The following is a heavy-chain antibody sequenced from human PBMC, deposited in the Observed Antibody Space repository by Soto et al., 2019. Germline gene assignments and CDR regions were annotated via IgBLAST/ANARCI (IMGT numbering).Heavy chain of an antibody. D-gene: IGHD4-17*01. CDR2: IVVGSGNT. J-gene: IGHJ4*02. CDR3: ATADDYGDFLPDY. V-gene: IGHV1-58*01. CDR1: GFTFTSSA. Sequence: ASVKVSCKASGFTFTSSAVQWVRQARGQRLEWIGWIVVGSGNTNYAQKFQERVTITRDMSTSTAYMELSSLRSEDTAVYYCATADDYGDFLPDYWGQGTLVTVSS.